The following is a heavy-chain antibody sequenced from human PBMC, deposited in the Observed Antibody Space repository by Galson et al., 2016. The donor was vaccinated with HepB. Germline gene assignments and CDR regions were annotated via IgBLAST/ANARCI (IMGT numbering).Heavy chain of an antibody. D-gene: IGHD6-13*01. Sequence: SLRLSCAASGFTFSSHWMSWVRQAPGKGLEWVANIKDDGSEKYYVDPVRGRFTISRDNATNSLYLLMNSLRVEDTAVYYCAGVGIAGPPRQYVDPWGRGTPVTVSS. CDR2: IKDDGSEK. V-gene: IGHV3-7*01. J-gene: IGHJ2*01. CDR1: GFTFSSHW. CDR3: AGVGIAGPPRQYVDP.